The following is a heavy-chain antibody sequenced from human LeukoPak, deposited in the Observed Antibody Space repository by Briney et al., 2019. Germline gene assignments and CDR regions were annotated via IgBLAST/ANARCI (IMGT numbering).Heavy chain of an antibody. CDR2: INPNSGGT. CDR1: GYTFTGYY. CDR3: ARVSPLGYCSSTSCDAKSLPADY. D-gene: IGHD2-2*01. V-gene: IGHV1-2*02. J-gene: IGHJ4*02. Sequence: ASVTVSCKACGYTFTGYYVHWVRQAPGQGLEWMGWINPNSGGTNYAQKSQGRVTMTRDTSISTAYMELNRLTSDDTAVYYCARVSPLGYCSSTSCDAKSLPADYWGQGTLVTVSS.